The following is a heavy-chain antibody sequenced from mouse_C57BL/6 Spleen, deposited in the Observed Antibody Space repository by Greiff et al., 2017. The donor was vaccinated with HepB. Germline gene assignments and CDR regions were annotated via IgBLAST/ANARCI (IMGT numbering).Heavy chain of an antibody. Sequence: VKLMESGPGLVQPSQSLSITCTVSGFSLTSYGVHWVRQSPGKGLEWLGVIWSGGSTDYNAAFISRLSISKDNSKSQVFFKMNSLQADDTAIYYCASPLGRDWYFDVWGTGTTVTVSS. J-gene: IGHJ1*03. CDR2: IWSGGST. D-gene: IGHD4-1*01. CDR3: ASPLGRDWYFDV. CDR1: GFSLTSYG. V-gene: IGHV2-2*01.